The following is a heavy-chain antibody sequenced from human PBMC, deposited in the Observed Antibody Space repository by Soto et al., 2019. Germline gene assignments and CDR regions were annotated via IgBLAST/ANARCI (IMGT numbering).Heavy chain of an antibody. J-gene: IGHJ6*02. CDR1: GYSFTSYW. Sequence: PGEALKISGKGCGYSFTSYWIGWVRQMPGKGVEGMPRIDHCRSYPNCSPSLQAHVTISADKSISTAYLQWSSLKASDTAMYYCARRDLVAAADTHYYYGMDVWGQGTTLTVSS. CDR2: IDHCRSYP. CDR3: ARRDLVAAADTHYYYGMDV. D-gene: IGHD2-2*01. V-gene: IGHV5-10-1*01.